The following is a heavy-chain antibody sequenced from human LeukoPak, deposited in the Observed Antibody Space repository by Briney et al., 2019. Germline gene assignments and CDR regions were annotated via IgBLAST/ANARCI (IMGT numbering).Heavy chain of an antibody. Sequence: GGSLRLSCAASGFTFSSYAMHWVRQAPGKGLEWVAVISYDGSNKYYADSVKGRFTISRDNSKDTLYLQMNSLRAEDTAVYYCXXXXXXXFRVIVVVSFDYWGQGTLVTVSS. V-gene: IGHV3-30-3*01. D-gene: IGHD3-22*01. CDR1: GFTFSSYA. CDR2: ISYDGSNK. J-gene: IGHJ4*02. CDR3: XXXXXXXFRVIVVVSFDY.